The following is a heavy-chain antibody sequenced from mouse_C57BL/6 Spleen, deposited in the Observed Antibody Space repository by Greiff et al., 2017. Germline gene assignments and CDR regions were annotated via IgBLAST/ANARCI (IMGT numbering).Heavy chain of an antibody. CDR2: IWSGGST. CDR3: ARDYVSSWFAY. CDR1: GFSLTSYG. D-gene: IGHD1-1*01. V-gene: IGHV2-2*01. Sequence: VHLVESGPGLVQPSQSLSITCTVSGFSLTSYGVHWVRQSPGKGLEWLGVIWSGGSTDYNAAFISRLSISKDNSKSQVFFKMNSLQADYTAIYYCARDYVSSWFAYWGQGTLVTVSA. J-gene: IGHJ3*01.